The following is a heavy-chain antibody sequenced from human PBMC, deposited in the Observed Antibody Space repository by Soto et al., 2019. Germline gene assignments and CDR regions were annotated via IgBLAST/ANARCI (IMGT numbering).Heavy chain of an antibody. Sequence: SETLSLTCSVSGGSVSSGSHYWSWIRQPPGKGLGWIGYIYYSGSTNYNPSLKSRVTISVDTSKSQFSLKLSSVTAADTAVYYCARDLFRRSGPQDYWGQGTLVTVSS. CDR3: ARDLFRRSGPQDY. V-gene: IGHV4-61*01. CDR2: IYYSGST. D-gene: IGHD3-3*01. CDR1: GGSVSSGSHY. J-gene: IGHJ4*02.